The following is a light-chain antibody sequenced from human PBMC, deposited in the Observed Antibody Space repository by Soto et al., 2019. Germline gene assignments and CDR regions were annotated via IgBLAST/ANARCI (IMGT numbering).Light chain of an antibody. CDR2: LNSDGSH. J-gene: IGLJ3*02. V-gene: IGLV4-69*01. CDR3: QTWGTGIPWV. CDR1: SGHSSYA. Sequence: QLVLTQSPSASASLGASVMLTCTLSSGHSSYAIAWHQQQPEKGPRYLMKLNSDGSHSKGDGIPDRFSGSSSGAERYLTISSLQSEDEADYYCQTWGTGIPWVFGGGTKLTVL.